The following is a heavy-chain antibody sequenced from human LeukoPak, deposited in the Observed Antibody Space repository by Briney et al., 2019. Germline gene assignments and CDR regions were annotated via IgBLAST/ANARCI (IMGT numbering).Heavy chain of an antibody. J-gene: IGHJ4*02. V-gene: IGHV1-18*01. CDR3: ARAVKKYSGSYYGY. CDR1: GYTFTSYG. Sequence: GASVKVSCKASGYTFTSYGISWVRQAPGQGLEWMGWISAYNGNTNYAQKFQGRVTMTRNTSISTAYMELSSLRSEDTAVYYCARAVKKYSGSYYGYWGQGTLVTVSS. D-gene: IGHD1-26*01. CDR2: ISAYNGNT.